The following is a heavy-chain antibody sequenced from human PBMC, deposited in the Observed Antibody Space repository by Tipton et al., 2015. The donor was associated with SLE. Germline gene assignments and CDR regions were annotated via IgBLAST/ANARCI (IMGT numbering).Heavy chain of an antibody. CDR3: ASGCSSSTCEPFYFFGMDV. Sequence: TLSLTCSVYGDSLSGQYWSWIRQPPGKGLEWIGEVFRGGSTNYSPSLESRVTITVDMSKNQFSLRLISVTAADTAVYYFASGCSSSTCEPFYFFGMDVWGQGTTVTVSS. CDR2: VFRGGST. D-gene: IGHD2-2*01. V-gene: IGHV4-34*12. CDR1: GDSLSGQY. J-gene: IGHJ6*02.